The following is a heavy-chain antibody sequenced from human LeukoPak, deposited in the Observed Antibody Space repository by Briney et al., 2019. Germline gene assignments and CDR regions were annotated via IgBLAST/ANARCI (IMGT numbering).Heavy chain of an antibody. CDR1: GFTFSSYS. V-gene: IGHV3-21*01. J-gene: IGHJ4*02. CDR3: ARDERYSGYDLWYYFDY. Sequence: PGGSLRLSCAASGFTFSSYSMNWVRQAPGKGLEWVSSISSSSSYIYYADSVKGRFTISRDNAKNSLYLQMNSLRAEDTAVYYCARDERYSGYDLWYYFDYWGQGTLVTVSS. D-gene: IGHD5-12*01. CDR2: ISSSSSYI.